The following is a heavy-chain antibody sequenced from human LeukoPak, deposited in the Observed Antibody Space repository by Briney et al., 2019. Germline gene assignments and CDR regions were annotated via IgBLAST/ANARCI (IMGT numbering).Heavy chain of an antibody. CDR3: AKSRNYGSGSYLDY. Sequence: GGSLRLSCAASGFTFDDYAMHWVRQPPGKGLEWVSLITGDSGFTCHADSVKGRFTISRDNSKNSLYLQMNSLRTEDTSLYYCAKSRNYGSGSYLDYWGPGTLVTVSS. CDR1: GFTFDDYA. J-gene: IGHJ4*02. D-gene: IGHD3-10*01. V-gene: IGHV3-43*02. CDR2: ITGDSGFT.